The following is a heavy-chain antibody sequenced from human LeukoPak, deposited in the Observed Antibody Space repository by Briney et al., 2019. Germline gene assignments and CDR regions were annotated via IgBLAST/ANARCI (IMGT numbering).Heavy chain of an antibody. CDR1: GFMFRSSS. J-gene: IGHJ4*02. D-gene: IGHD3-10*02. CDR2: ISASAGNI. CDR3: AKRPAAVRGVIPYVDY. Sequence: GGSLRLSCAASGFMFRSSSMSWVRQVPGKGLERVSTISASAGNIYYADSVKGRFTISRDNSKNTLFLQMNSLRAEDTAIYYCAKRPAAVRGVIPYVDYWGQGTLVTVSS. V-gene: IGHV3-23*01.